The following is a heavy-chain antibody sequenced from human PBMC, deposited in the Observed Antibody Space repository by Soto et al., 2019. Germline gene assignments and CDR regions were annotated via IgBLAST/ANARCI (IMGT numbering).Heavy chain of an antibody. CDR3: AKNRIIIVAFIEAFNN. D-gene: IGHD3-10*01. CDR1: GFVFSDFG. CDR2: ISCDGKKK. J-gene: IGHJ3*02. Sequence: QVQLVESGGGVVQPGRTLSLSCVGSGFVFSDFGMNWVRQAPGKGLEWVAVISCDGKKKYYADSVKGRFSISRDNSMNTVALQPNSLGAEDTAVSYLAKNRIIIVAFIEAFNNWGQGTMVSVSS. V-gene: IGHV3-30*18.